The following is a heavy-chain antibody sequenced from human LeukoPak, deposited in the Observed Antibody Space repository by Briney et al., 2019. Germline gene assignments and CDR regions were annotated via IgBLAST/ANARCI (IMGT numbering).Heavy chain of an antibody. CDR3: AKDRGDTSFDY. CDR2: IGGSGAST. V-gene: IGHV3-23*01. CDR1: GFTFSNYA. J-gene: IGHJ4*02. D-gene: IGHD3-10*01. Sequence: GGSLRLSCAASGFTFSNYAMSWVRQAPGKGLEWVSSIGGSGASTYYADSVKGRFTISRDNAKNTLYLQMNSLRAEDTAVYYCAKDRGDTSFDYWGQGTLVTVSS.